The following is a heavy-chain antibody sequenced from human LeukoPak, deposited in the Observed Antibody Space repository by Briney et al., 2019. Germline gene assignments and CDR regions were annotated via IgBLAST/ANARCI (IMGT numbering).Heavy chain of an antibody. CDR2: ISYDGSNK. CDR1: GFTLRSYA. Sequence: GGSLRLSCAASGFTLRSYAMHWVRQAPGKGLEWVAVISYDGSNKYYADSVKGRFTISRDNSKNTLYLQMNSLRAEDTAVYYCARAPRGGRITMIARHYFDYWGQGTLVTVSS. J-gene: IGHJ4*02. V-gene: IGHV3-30-3*01. CDR3: ARAPRGGRITMIARHYFDY. D-gene: IGHD3-22*01.